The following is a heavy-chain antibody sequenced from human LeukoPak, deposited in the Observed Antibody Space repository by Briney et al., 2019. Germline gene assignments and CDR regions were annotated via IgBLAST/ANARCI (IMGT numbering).Heavy chain of an antibody. V-gene: IGHV3-30*02. CDR3: AKVGTASKPSDLDY. J-gene: IGHJ4*02. Sequence: PGGSLRLSCAVSGFTFTDYGIHWVRQAPGKGLEWVAFIRYDGTIKYYADSVKGRFTISRDNSRNTLYLQMNSLRTEDTAVYYCAKVGTASKPSDLDYWGQGTLVTVSS. CDR1: GFTFTDYG. D-gene: IGHD1-1*01. CDR2: IRYDGTIK.